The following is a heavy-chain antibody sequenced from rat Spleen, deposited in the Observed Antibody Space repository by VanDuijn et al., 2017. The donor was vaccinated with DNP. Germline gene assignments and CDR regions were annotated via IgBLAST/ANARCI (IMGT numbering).Heavy chain of an antibody. V-gene: IGHV5-22*01. J-gene: IGHJ2*01. CDR3: ARHGRRVFDY. D-gene: IGHD1-11*01. Sequence: EVQLVESGDGLVQPGRSMKLSCAASGFTFSDYYMAWVRQSPQKGLEWVATISYDGSSTYYRDSVKGRFTISRENAKTTLYLQMDSLRSEDTATYYCARHGRRVFDYWGQGVMVTVSS. CDR1: GFTFSDYY. CDR2: ISYDGSST.